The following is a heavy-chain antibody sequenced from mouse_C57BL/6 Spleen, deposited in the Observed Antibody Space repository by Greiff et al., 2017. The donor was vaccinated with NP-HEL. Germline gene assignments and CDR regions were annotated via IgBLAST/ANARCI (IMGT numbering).Heavy chain of an antibody. CDR1: GYACSSSW. CDR2: ICPGDLDT. J-gene: IGHJ2*01. CDR3: AEGHYGNPFDY. Sequence: VKLMESGPELVKPGASVKISCKASGYACSSSWMNWVKQSHAPFLSFLLRICPGDLDTNYNFNFKGKATLTADKSSSTAYMQLSSLTSEDSAVYFCAEGHYGNPFDYWGQGTTLTVSS. D-gene: IGHD2-1*01. V-gene: IGHV1-82*01.